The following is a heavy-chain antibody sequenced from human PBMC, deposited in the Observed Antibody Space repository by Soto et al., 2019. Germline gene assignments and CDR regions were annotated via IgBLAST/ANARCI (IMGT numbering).Heavy chain of an antibody. CDR1: GFTFSSYW. CDR2: IKQDGSEK. D-gene: IGHD2-21*02. CDR3: CGGDYKYYYGMDV. V-gene: IGHV3-7*03. J-gene: IGHJ6*02. Sequence: PGGSLRLSCAASGFTFSSYWMSWVRQAPGKGLEWVANIKQDGSEKYYVDSVKGRFTISRDNAKNSLYLQMNSLRAEDTAVYYCCGGDYKYYYGMDVWGHGTTVTVSS.